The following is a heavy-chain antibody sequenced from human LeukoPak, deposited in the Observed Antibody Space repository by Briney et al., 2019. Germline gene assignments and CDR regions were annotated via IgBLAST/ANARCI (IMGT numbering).Heavy chain of an antibody. D-gene: IGHD5-24*01. CDR1: GFTVSSNY. CDR2: IYSGGST. V-gene: IGHV3-66*01. J-gene: IGHJ4*02. Sequence: GGSLRLSCAASGFTVSSNYMSWVRQAPGKGLEWVSVIYSGGSTYYADSVKGRFTISRDNSKNTPYLQMNSLRAEDAAVYYCARDLKMATIDYFDYWGQGTLVTVSS. CDR3: ARDLKMATIDYFDY.